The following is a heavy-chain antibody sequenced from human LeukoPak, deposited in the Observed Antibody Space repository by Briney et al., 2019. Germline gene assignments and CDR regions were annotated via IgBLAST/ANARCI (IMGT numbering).Heavy chain of an antibody. CDR2: ITGSAESA. Sequence: EGSLILSWAASGFTFSRNAMTWVRQARGKGQELVSTITGSAESAYYADFVKGRFSISRDNSKNPLHLQLKSLRAEDTAVYYCAKDESSGYYYLDSWGQGTLVTVSS. J-gene: IGHJ5*01. CDR1: GFTFSRNA. D-gene: IGHD3-22*01. V-gene: IGHV3-23*01. CDR3: AKDESSGYYYLDS.